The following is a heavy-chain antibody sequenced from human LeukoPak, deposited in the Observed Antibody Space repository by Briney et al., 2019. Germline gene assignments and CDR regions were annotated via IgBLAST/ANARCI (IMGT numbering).Heavy chain of an antibody. CDR2: ISGSGGGT. CDR1: GFSFSTYA. Sequence: GGSLRLSCAASGFSFSTYAMSWVRQAPGKGLEWVSLISGSGGGTHYADSVKGRFTISRDNSNNMVFLQMDTLRGDDTAVYFRARSHTEDGYKIHFDHWGQGALVTVSS. CDR3: ARSHTEDGYKIHFDH. V-gene: IGHV3-23*01. D-gene: IGHD5-24*01. J-gene: IGHJ4*02.